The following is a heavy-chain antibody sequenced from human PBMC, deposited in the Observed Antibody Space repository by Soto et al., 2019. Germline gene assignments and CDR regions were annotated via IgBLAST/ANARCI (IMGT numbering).Heavy chain of an antibody. Sequence: SETLSLTCAVYGGSFSGYYWSWIRQPPGKGLEWIGEINHSGSTNYNPSLKSRVTISVDTSKNQFSLKLSSVTAADTAVYYCARGRGWAAYHYYYGMDVWGQGTTVTVSS. CDR2: INHSGST. D-gene: IGHD1-26*01. CDR1: GGSFSGYY. V-gene: IGHV4-34*01. J-gene: IGHJ6*02. CDR3: ARGRGWAAYHYYYGMDV.